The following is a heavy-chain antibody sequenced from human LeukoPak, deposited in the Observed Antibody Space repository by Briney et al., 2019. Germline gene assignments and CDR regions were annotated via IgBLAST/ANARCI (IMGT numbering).Heavy chain of an antibody. V-gene: IGHV3-7*03. D-gene: IGHD3-22*01. Sequence: GGSLRLSCAASGFTFSSYWMSWVRQSPGKGREWVANIKQDGSEKYHVDSVKGRFTISREYAKNSVYLQKNTLKTEDTAVYYCARRTYYYDSRGYYDDAFDIWGQGTMVTVSS. CDR1: GFTFSSYW. J-gene: IGHJ3*02. CDR3: ARRTYYYDSRGYYDDAFDI. CDR2: IKQDGSEK.